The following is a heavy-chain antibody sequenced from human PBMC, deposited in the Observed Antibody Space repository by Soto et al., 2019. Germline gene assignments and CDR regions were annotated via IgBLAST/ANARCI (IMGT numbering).Heavy chain of an antibody. CDR2: INPNSGNT. CDR3: AREGYYDSSVYQHRSTYSFDY. D-gene: IGHD3-22*01. V-gene: IGHV1-8*01. J-gene: IGHJ4*02. CDR1: GYIFTNYD. Sequence: ASVKVSCKASGYIFTNYDINWVRQATGQGLEYLGWINPNSGNTGYVQKFQGRVTMTRNTSINTAYMELSSVTAADTAVYYCAREGYYDSSVYQHRSTYSFDYWGQGTLVTVSS.